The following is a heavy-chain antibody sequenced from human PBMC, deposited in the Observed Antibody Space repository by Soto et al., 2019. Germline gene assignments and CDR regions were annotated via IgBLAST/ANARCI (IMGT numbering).Heavy chain of an antibody. D-gene: IGHD2-15*01. V-gene: IGHV5-51*01. CDR2: IYPGDSDT. J-gene: IGHJ3*02. CDR3: ASEYCSGGSCPWAFDI. Sequence: RGESLKISCKGSGYSFTSYWIGWVRQMPGKGLEWMGIIYPGDSDTRYSPSFQGQVTISADKSISTAYLQWSSLKASDTAMYYCASEYCSGGSCPWAFDIWGQGTMVTVSS. CDR1: GYSFTSYW.